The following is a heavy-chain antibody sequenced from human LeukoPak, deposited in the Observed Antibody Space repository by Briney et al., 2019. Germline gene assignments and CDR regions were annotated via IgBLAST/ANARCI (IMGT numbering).Heavy chain of an antibody. CDR1: GGSISSGDYY. V-gene: IGHV4-30-4*08. J-gene: IGHJ5*02. CDR2: IYYSGST. Sequence: PSETLSLTCTVSGGSISSGDYYWSWIRQPPGKGLEWIGYIYYSGSTYYNPSLKGRVTISVDTSKNQFSLKLSSVTAADTAVYYCARDRVEWLRLDNWFDPWGQGTLVTVSS. D-gene: IGHD5-12*01. CDR3: ARDRVEWLRLDNWFDP.